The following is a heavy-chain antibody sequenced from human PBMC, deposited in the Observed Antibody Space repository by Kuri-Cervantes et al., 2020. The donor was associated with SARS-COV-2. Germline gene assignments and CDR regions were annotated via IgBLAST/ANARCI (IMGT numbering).Heavy chain of an antibody. CDR3: ARATLDITGTAPNDY. CDR2: INAGNGNT. J-gene: IGHJ4*02. Sequence: GESLKISCKASGYTFTSYAMHWVRQAPGQRLEWMGWINAGNGNTKYSQKFQGRVTITRDTSASTAYMELSSLRSEDTAVYYCARATLDITGTAPNDYWGQGTLVTVSS. CDR1: GYTFTSYA. D-gene: IGHD1-20*01. V-gene: IGHV1-3*01.